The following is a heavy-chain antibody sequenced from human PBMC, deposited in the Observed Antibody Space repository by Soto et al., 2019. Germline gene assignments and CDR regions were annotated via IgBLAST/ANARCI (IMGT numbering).Heavy chain of an antibody. CDR3: GRVSGIYYYGMDV. CDR1: GDSISRGGYY. D-gene: IGHD3-10*01. J-gene: IGHJ6*02. CDR2: IYHSGST. Sequence: SETLSLTCTVSGDSISRGGYYWKWLRQHPRKGLEWIGYIYHSGSTIYNPSLKSRVTISVDTSKNRLSLELSNVTAADTAVYYCGRVSGIYYYGMDVWGQGTTVT. V-gene: IGHV4-31*03.